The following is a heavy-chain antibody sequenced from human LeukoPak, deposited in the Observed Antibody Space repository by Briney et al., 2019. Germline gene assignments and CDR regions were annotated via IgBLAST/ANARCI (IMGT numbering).Heavy chain of an antibody. D-gene: IGHD3-3*01. CDR1: GFTFSSYG. J-gene: IGHJ4*02. CDR3: ARGESIFGVVIIPKYFDY. V-gene: IGHV3-23*01. Sequence: GGSLRLSCAASGFTFSSYGMHWVRQAPGKGLEWVSAISGSGGSTYYADSVKGRFTISRDNSKNTLYLQMNSLRAEDTAVYYCARGESIFGVVIIPKYFDYWGQGTLVTVSS. CDR2: ISGSGGST.